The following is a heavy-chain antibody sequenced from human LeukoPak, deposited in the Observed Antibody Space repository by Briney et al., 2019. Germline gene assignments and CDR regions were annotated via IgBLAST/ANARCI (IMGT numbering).Heavy chain of an antibody. V-gene: IGHV1-18*01. CDR1: GYTFTSYG. CDR2: ISAYNGNT. J-gene: IGHJ5*02. Sequence: ASVKVSCKASGYTFTSYGISWVRQAPGQGLEWMGWISAYNGNTKYAQKVLGRVTMTTDTSTSTAYMELRSLRSDHTAVYYCARGGLVVVVAATPSTTPGLLHWLDPWGQGTLVSVSS. D-gene: IGHD2-15*01. CDR3: ARGGLVVVVAATPSTTPGLLHWLDP.